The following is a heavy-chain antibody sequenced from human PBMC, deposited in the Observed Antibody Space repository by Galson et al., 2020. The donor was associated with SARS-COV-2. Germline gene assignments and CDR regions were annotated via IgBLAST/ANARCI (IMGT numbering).Heavy chain of an antibody. D-gene: IGHD6-13*01. Sequence: SETLSPTCAVSGGSISSINWWRWVRQPPGKGLGWIGEIFHSGNTNYSPSLKSRVTTSLDTSKNQFSMKLSSVTAADTAVYYCAKIATAGNGVDVWGQGTPATVSS. CDR3: AKIATAGNGVDV. V-gene: IGHV4-4*02. CDR1: GGSISSINW. J-gene: IGHJ6*02. CDR2: IFHSGNT.